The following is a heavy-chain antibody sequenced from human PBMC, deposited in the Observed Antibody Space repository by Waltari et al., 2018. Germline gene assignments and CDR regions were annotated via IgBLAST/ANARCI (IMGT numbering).Heavy chain of an antibody. CDR1: GYTLTELS. D-gene: IGHD1-26*01. Sequence: QVQLVQSGAEVKKPGASVKVSCTVSGYTLTELSMHWVRQAPGKGLEWMGGFDPEDGETIYAQKFQGRITMTEDTSTDTAYMELSSLRSEDTAVYYCATATSGSYYWFYFDYWGQGTLVTVSS. J-gene: IGHJ4*02. V-gene: IGHV1-24*01. CDR2: FDPEDGET. CDR3: ATATSGSYYWFYFDY.